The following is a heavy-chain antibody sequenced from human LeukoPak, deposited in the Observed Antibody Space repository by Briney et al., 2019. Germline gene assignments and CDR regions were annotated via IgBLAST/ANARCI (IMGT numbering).Heavy chain of an antibody. Sequence: GASVKVSCKASGYTFTGYYMHWVRQAPGQGLEWMGWINPNSGGTNYAQKFQGRVTMTRDTSISTAYMELSRLRSDDTAVYYCARVGRAVAGTTAFDIWGQGTMVTVSS. V-gene: IGHV1-2*02. D-gene: IGHD6-19*01. CDR2: INPNSGGT. CDR1: GYTFTGYY. J-gene: IGHJ3*02. CDR3: ARVGRAVAGTTAFDI.